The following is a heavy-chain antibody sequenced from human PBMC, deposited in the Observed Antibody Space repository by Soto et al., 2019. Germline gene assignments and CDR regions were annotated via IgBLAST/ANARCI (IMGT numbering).Heavy chain of an antibody. CDR3: AREIYDILTGYYGYYGMDV. D-gene: IGHD3-9*01. J-gene: IGHJ6*02. Sequence: SVKVSCKASGGTFSSYAISWVRQAPGQGLEWMGGIIPIFGTANYAQKFQGRVTITADESTSTAYMELSSLRSEDTAVYYCAREIYDILTGYYGYYGMDVWGQGTTVTVSS. V-gene: IGHV1-69*13. CDR1: GGTFSSYA. CDR2: IIPIFGTA.